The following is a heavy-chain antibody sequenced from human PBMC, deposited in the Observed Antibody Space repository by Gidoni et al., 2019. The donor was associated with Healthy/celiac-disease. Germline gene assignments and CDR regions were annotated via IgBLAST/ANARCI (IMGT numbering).Heavy chain of an antibody. V-gene: IGHV3-21*01. CDR3: ARCATVVVPAAINGWGAFDY. CDR1: GFTFSSYS. D-gene: IGHD2-2*02. CDR2: ISSSSSYI. J-gene: IGHJ4*02. Sequence: EVQLVESGGGLVKPGGSLRLSCAASGFTFSSYSMNWVRQAPGKGLEWVSSISSSSSYIYYADSVKGRFTISRDNAKNSLYLQMNSLRAEDTAVYYCARCATVVVPAAINGWGAFDYWGQGTLVTVSS.